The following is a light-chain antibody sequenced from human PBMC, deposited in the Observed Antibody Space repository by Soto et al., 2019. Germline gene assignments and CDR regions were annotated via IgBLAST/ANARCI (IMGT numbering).Light chain of an antibody. V-gene: IGLV2-23*01. CDR2: EGS. CDR3: CSYAGSSTWV. Sequence: QSALTQPPSASGSPGQSVTISCTGTTSDVGGYNYVSWYQQHPGKAPKLMIYEGSKRPSGVSNRFSGSKSGNTASLTISGLRAEDEADYYCCSYAGSSTWVFGGGTKVTVL. J-gene: IGLJ3*02. CDR1: TSDVGGYNY.